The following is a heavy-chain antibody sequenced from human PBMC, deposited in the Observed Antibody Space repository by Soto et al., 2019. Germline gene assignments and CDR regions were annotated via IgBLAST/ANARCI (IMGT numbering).Heavy chain of an antibody. V-gene: IGHV4-31*03. CDR3: ASSNGNGNYYGSSGYYPLPPFDY. CDR1: GGSINSGGYY. J-gene: IGHJ4*02. CDR2: IYYSGST. Sequence: QVQLQESGPRLVKPSQTLSLTCTVSGGSINSGGYYWSWIRQHPGKGLEWIGYIYYSGSTNYNPSLKRRVFTSLATSSNQFPLKLSSVTAADTAVYYCASSNGNGNYYGSSGYYPLPPFDYWGQGTLVTVSS. D-gene: IGHD3-22*01.